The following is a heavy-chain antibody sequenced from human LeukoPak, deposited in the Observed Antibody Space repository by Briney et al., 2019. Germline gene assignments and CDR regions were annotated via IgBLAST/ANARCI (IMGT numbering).Heavy chain of an antibody. J-gene: IGHJ4*02. CDR2: ICGSVSGSGDCT. CDR1: GFSFGSYA. CDR3: AKESAFGGVIVIPSPDYFDY. D-gene: IGHD3-16*02. Sequence: GGSLRLSCAASGFSFGSYAMSWVRQAAGKGLEWVSEICGSVSGSGDCTHYADSVKGRFTISRDNSKNTLYLQMNSLRAEDTAVCYCAKESAFGGVIVIPSPDYFDYWGQGTLVTVSS. V-gene: IGHV3-23*01.